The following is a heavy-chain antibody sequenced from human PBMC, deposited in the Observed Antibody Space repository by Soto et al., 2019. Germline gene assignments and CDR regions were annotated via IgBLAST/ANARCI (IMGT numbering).Heavy chain of an antibody. D-gene: IGHD4-17*01. V-gene: IGHV4-34*01. Sequence: SETLSLTCAVYGGSFSGYYWSWIRQPPGKGLEWIGEINHSGSTNYNPSLKSRVTISVDTSKNQFSLKLSSVTAADTAVYYCARGLVTTVSPGYYYYMDVWGKGTTVTVSS. CDR1: GGSFSGYY. J-gene: IGHJ6*03. CDR3: ARGLVTTVSPGYYYYMDV. CDR2: INHSGST.